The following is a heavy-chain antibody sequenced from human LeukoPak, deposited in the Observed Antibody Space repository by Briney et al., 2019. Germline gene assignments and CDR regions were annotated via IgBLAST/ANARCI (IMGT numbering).Heavy chain of an antibody. CDR2: MYHSGST. J-gene: IGHJ5*02. CDR3: ARVAVEAYGGNNWFDP. CDR1: GYSVKSGYY. Sequence: SETLSLTCAVSGYSVKSGYYWGWIRQPPGKGLEWIGSMYHSGSTSYNPSLESRVSIEIDTSRNQVSLKLSYVTAADTAVYYCARVAVEAYGGNNWFDPWGQGTLVTVSS. D-gene: IGHD4-23*01. V-gene: IGHV4-38-2*01.